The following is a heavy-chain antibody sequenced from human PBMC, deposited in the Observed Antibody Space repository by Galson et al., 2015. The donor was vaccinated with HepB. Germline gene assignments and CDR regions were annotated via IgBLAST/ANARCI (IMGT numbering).Heavy chain of an antibody. CDR2: IYSGGST. V-gene: IGHV3-53*01. D-gene: IGHD2-8*02. Sequence: SLRLSCAASGFTVSNNYMSWVRQTPGKGLEWVSIIYSGGSTYYADSVKGRFTISRDNSKNTVYLQMSRLRAEDTAVYYCTSSVGGNYEYWGQGILVTVSS. CDR3: TSSVGGNYEY. CDR1: GFTVSNNY. J-gene: IGHJ4*02.